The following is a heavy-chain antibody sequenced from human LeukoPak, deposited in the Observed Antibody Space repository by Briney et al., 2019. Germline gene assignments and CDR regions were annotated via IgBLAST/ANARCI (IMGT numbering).Heavy chain of an antibody. V-gene: IGHV4-39*01. D-gene: IGHD6-13*01. Sequence: KASETLSLTCAVSGVSVSSSGYHWGWIRQPPGKGLEWIGSMFSSGSSYYNPSLKSRVTISVDTSKNQFSLKMTSVTAADAAVYYCARHPPPDSSIAVAGPFDCWGLGTRVTVSS. CDR3: ARHPPPDSSIAVAGPFDC. CDR1: GVSVSSSGYH. J-gene: IGHJ4*02. CDR2: MFSSGSS.